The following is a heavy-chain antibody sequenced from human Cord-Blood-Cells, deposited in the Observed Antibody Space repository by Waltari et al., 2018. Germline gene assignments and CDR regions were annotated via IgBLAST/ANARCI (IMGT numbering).Heavy chain of an antibody. CDR2: ISSSSSYI. Sequence: EVQLVESGGGLVKPGGSGRLSGAASGFTFMCNNMNWVRQAPGKGLEWVSSISSSSSYIYYADSVKGRFTISRDNAKNSLYLQMNSLRAEDTAVYYCARDRDSSSWFDYWGQGTLVTVSS. D-gene: IGHD6-13*01. CDR3: ARDRDSSSWFDY. J-gene: IGHJ4*02. V-gene: IGHV3-21*01. CDR1: GFTFMCNN.